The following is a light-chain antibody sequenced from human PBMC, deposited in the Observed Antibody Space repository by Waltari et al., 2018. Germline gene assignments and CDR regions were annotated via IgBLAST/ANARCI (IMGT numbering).Light chain of an antibody. V-gene: IGLV2-8*01. J-gene: IGLJ2*01. CDR3: SSQGGSKV. Sequence: QSALTQPPSASGSPGQSVTISCTGTSSHVGAHYYVAWYQQYPGKAPKLRSYEVSKRPSGVPDRLAGSKSGNTAALTVSGIQADDEADYYCSSQGGSKVFGGGTKLTVL. CDR2: EVS. CDR1: SSHVGAHYY.